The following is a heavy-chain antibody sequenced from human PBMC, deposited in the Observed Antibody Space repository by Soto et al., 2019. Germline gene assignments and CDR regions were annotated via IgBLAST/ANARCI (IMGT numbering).Heavy chain of an antibody. CDR2: ISYTGDT. Sequence: PSETLSLTCSVSGDSVSTDRYFWTWIRQPPGKGLEWIAYISYTGDTNYNPSLNSRVTISIDTSRNQFSLTLTSVTAADTAVYFCARIVVGATVDLWGQGSLVTVSS. J-gene: IGHJ5*02. CDR3: ARIVVGATVDL. CDR1: GDSVSTDRYF. D-gene: IGHD1-26*01. V-gene: IGHV4-61*01.